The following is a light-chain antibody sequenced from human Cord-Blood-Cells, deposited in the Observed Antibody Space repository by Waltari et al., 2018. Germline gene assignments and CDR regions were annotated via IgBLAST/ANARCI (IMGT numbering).Light chain of an antibody. J-gene: IGLJ3*02. V-gene: IGLV2-23*01. CDR1: SSDVGSYNI. Sequence: QSALTQPAPVSGSPGQSITIPCTGTSSDVGSYNIVSWYQQHPGKAPKLMIYEGSKRPSGVSNRFSGSKSGNTASLTISGLQAEDEADYYCCSYAGSSTWVFGGGTKLTVL. CDR2: EGS. CDR3: CSYAGSSTWV.